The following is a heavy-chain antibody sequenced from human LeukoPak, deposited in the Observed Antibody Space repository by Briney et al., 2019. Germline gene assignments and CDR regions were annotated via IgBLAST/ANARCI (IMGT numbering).Heavy chain of an antibody. CDR2: IKQDGSEK. CDR3: ARVLDDYGDHAGWFDP. V-gene: IGHV3-7*01. D-gene: IGHD4-17*01. Sequence: VGSLRLSCAASGFTFSSYWMSWVGQAPGKGLEWVANIKQDGSEKYYEDSVKGRFTISRDNAKNSLYLQMNSLRAEDTAVYYCARVLDDYGDHAGWFDPWGQGTLVTVSS. CDR1: GFTFSSYW. J-gene: IGHJ5*02.